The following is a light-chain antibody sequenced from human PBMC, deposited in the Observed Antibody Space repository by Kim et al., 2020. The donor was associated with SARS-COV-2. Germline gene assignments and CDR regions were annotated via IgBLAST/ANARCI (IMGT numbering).Light chain of an antibody. J-gene: IGKJ1*01. CDR1: QSVSSW. Sequence: DIQMTQSPSTLSASVGDRVTITCRASQSVSSWLAWYQQKPGKGPRLLIYEASTLKSGVPSRFSASGYGTEFTLTISSLQPDESATYYCQQYQTFPWTFGQGTRVEI. CDR2: EAS. V-gene: IGKV1-5*03. CDR3: QQYQTFPWT.